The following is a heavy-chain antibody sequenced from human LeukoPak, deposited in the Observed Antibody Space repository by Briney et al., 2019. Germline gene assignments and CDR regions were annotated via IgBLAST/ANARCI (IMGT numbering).Heavy chain of an antibody. CDR3: VRDPFFSVP. D-gene: IGHD2/OR15-2a*01. V-gene: IGHV3-7*01. J-gene: IGHJ5*02. CDR2: IKGDGREK. CDR1: GFTIRNQW. Sequence: GGSLRLSCEVSGFTIRNQWMSWVRQAPGKGLEWVANIKGDGREKYYVDSVKGRFTISRDNGKNSLYLQMNSLRVDDTALYYCVRDPFFSVPWGQGTLVTVSS.